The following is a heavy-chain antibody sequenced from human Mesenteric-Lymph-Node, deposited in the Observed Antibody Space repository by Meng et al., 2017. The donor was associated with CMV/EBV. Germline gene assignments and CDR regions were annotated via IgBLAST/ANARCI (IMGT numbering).Heavy chain of an antibody. CDR3: AKGEQDGSYYYYYAMDV. V-gene: IGHV3-23*01. CDR1: GFTFGSYG. D-gene: IGHD1-26*01. Sequence: GGSLRLSCAASGFTFGSYGMHWVRQAPGKGLEWVSAISGSGGSTYYADSVKGRFTISRDNSKNTLYLQMNSLRAEDTAVYYCAKGEQDGSYYYYYAMDVWGQGTTVTVSS. J-gene: IGHJ6*02. CDR2: ISGSGGST.